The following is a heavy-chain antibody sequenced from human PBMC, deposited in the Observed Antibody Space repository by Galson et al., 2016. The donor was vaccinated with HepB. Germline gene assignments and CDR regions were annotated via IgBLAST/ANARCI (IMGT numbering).Heavy chain of an antibody. CDR2: ISRDGNNK. D-gene: IGHD3-16*02. CDR3: ARIYYDYVGGSYRESHFDY. CDR1: GFTFSSYP. Sequence: SLRLSCAASGFTFSSYPMHWVRQAPGKGLEWVAGISRDGNNKYYTDSVRGRFTISRDNSKNTLYLQMNSRRAEDTALYYCARIYYDYVGGSYRESHFDYWGQGTLVTVSS. V-gene: IGHV3-30-3*01. J-gene: IGHJ4*02.